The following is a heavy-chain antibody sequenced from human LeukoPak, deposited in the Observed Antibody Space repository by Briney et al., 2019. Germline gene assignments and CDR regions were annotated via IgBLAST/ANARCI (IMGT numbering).Heavy chain of an antibody. CDR2: IKQDGSEK. J-gene: IGHJ4*02. Sequence: GGSLRLSCAASGFTFRTYWMSWVRQAPGKGLEWVANIKQDGSEKYYVDSVKGRFTISRDNAKNSLYLQMNSLRAEDTAVYYCARDYGYSYGRKFDYWGQGTLVTVSS. V-gene: IGHV3-7*01. D-gene: IGHD5-18*01. CDR1: GFTFRTYW. CDR3: ARDYGYSYGRKFDY.